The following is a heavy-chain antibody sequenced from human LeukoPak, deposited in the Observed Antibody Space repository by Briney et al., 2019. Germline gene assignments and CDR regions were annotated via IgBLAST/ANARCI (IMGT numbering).Heavy chain of an antibody. CDR1: GFTFSSCG. J-gene: IGHJ4*02. CDR2: ISAGGST. V-gene: IGHV3-23*01. Sequence: GGSLRLSCADSGFTFSSCGLSWVRQAPGKGLEWVSAISAGGSTYYAGSVKGRFTISRDNSQDTLYLQMNSLRAEDTATYYCTRQLGYCSSGTCYFDSWGQGTLVTVSS. CDR3: TRQLGYCSSGTCYFDS. D-gene: IGHD2-15*01.